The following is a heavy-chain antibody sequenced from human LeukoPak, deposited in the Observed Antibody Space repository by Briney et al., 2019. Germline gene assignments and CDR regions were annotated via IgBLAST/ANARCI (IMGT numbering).Heavy chain of an antibody. V-gene: IGHV1-18*01. CDR3: ARAGGWLRERNWFDP. J-gene: IGHJ5*02. CDR1: GYTFTSYG. CDR2: ISAYNGNT. Sequence: ASEKVSCKASGYTFTSYGITWVRHAPGQGLEWMGWISAYNGNTNYAQKLQVRVTMTTDTSTSTAYMELRSLRSDDTAVYYCARAGGWLRERNWFDPWGQGTLVTVSS. D-gene: IGHD5-12*01.